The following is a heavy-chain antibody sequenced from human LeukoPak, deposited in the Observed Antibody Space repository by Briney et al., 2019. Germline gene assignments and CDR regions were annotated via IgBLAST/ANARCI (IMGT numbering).Heavy chain of an antibody. V-gene: IGHV1-18*01. D-gene: IGHD4-11*01. CDR2: ISAYNGNT. Sequence: ASVKVSCKASGYTFTSYGISWVRQAPGQGLEWMGWISAYNGNTNYAQKLQGRVTMTTDTSTSTAYMELRSLRSDDTAVYYCARSYSNYAPDWFDPWGQGTLVTVSS. J-gene: IGHJ5*02. CDR1: GYTFTSYG. CDR3: ARSYSNYAPDWFDP.